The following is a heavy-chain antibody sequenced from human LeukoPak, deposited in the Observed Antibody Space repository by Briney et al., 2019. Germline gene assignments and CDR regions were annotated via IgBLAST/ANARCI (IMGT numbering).Heavy chain of an antibody. CDR2: IYYSGST. CDR1: GGSISSYY. Sequence: PSETLSLTCTVSGGSISSYYWSWIRQPPGKGLEWIGYIYYSGSTNYNPSLKSRVTISVDTSKNQFSLKLISVTAADTAVYYCASSQITMVRGVTNYFDYWGQGTLVTVSS. V-gene: IGHV4-59*01. D-gene: IGHD3-10*01. J-gene: IGHJ4*02. CDR3: ASSQITMVRGVTNYFDY.